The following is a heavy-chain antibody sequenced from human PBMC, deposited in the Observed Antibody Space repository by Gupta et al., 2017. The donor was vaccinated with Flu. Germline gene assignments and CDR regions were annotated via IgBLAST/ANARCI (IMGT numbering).Heavy chain of an antibody. D-gene: IGHD3-16*01. CDR1: GFTFSSYS. V-gene: IGHV3-21*01. J-gene: IGHJ4*02. CDR2: ISSSSSYI. CDR3: ARARRRGGVIDY. Sequence: EVQLVESGGGLVKPGGSLRLSCAASGFTFSSYSMNWVRQAPGKGLEWVSSISSSSSYIYYADSVKGRFTISRDNAKNSLYLQMNSLRAEDTAVYYCARARRRGGVIDYWGQGTLVTVSS.